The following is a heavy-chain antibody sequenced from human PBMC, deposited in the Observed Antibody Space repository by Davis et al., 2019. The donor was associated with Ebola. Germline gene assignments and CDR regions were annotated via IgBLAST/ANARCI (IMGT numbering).Heavy chain of an antibody. Sequence: PGGSLRLSCADPVITFSSYAMTWVRQAPGKGLEWFSAISGSGGTTYYAGSVKGRFTVSRDNSKNTLYLQMNSLRAEDTAVYYCAKDWVRDYVDYWGQGTLVTVSS. CDR3: AKDWVRDYVDY. V-gene: IGHV3-23*01. J-gene: IGHJ4*02. D-gene: IGHD3-10*01. CDR2: ISGSGGTT. CDR1: VITFSSYA.